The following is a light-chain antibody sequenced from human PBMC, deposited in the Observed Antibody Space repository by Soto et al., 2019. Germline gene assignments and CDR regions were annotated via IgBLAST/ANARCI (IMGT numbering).Light chain of an antibody. CDR2: EVT. V-gene: IGLV2-8*01. CDR3: SSYAGSNNFV. CDR1: SSDVGGYNF. J-gene: IGLJ2*01. Sequence: QSALTQPPSASGSPGQSVTISCTGTSSDVGGYNFVSWYQQHPGKAPELMIYEVTKRPSGVPDRFSGSQSGNTASLTVSGLQAEDEADYYCSSYAGSNNFVFGGGTKVTVL.